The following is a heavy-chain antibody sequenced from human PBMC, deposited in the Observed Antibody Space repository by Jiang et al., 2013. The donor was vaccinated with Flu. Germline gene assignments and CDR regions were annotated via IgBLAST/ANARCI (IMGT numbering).Heavy chain of an antibody. V-gene: IGHV3-23*01. CDR2: VSGSGGNT. Sequence: SCAASGFTFSSYAMSWVRQAPGKGLEWVSSVSGSGGNTYYADSVKGRXTIFRDNPKNTLYLQMNSLRAEDTAVYYCAKYPGDIPSSGIYVFYLDYWGPGNPGHRLL. CDR1: GFTFSSYA. D-gene: IGHD2-15*01. J-gene: IGHJ4*02. CDR3: AKYPGDIPSSGIYVFYLDY.